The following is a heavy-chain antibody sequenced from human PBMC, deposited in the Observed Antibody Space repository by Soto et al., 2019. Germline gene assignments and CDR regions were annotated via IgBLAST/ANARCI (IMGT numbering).Heavy chain of an antibody. Sequence: QITLKESGPALVKPTQTLTLTCTFSGFSLSTRGLGVAWIRQPPGKALEWLALIYWDDDKRYSPSLKSRLTITKDTSKYQVVLTMTNMDPVDTATYYCARMGGGYFDYWGQGTLVTVSS. D-gene: IGHD3-16*01. J-gene: IGHJ4*02. CDR3: ARMGGGYFDY. V-gene: IGHV2-5*02. CDR2: IYWDDDK. CDR1: GFSLSTRGLG.